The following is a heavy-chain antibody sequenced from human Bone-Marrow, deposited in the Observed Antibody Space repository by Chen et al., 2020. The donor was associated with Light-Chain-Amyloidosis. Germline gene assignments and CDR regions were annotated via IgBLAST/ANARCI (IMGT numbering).Heavy chain of an antibody. D-gene: IGHD2-2*01. J-gene: IGHJ4*02. CDR1: GFIFGNYA. Sequence: VQLVESGGRLVQPGGSLRLSCVGRGFIFGNYAMTWVRQAPGKGLEWVSVARGGDGPTYYADAVRGRFTIYRDNSKNTLYLQMNSLRAEDTAVYYCAKDRCTSISCSDFDYWGQGTLVTVSS. V-gene: IGHV3-23*04. CDR2: ARGGDGPT. CDR3: AKDRCTSISCSDFDY.